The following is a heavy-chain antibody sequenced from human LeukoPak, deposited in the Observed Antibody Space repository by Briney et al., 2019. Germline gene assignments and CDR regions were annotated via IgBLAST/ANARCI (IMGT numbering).Heavy chain of an antibody. CDR2: IYYSGST. CDR1: GGSISSGGYY. Sequence: SETLSLTCTVSGGSISSGGYYWSWIRPHPGKGLEWIGYIYYSGSTYYNPSLKSRVTISVDTSKNQFSLKLSSVTAADTAVYYCARGNIVVVPAQYNWFDPWGQGTLVTVSS. D-gene: IGHD2-2*01. J-gene: IGHJ5*02. CDR3: ARGNIVVVPAQYNWFDP. V-gene: IGHV4-31*03.